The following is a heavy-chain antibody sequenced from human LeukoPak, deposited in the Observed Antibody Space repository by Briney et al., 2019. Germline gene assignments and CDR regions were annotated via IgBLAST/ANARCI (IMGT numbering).Heavy chain of an antibody. V-gene: IGHV4-59*01. Sequence: GSLRLSCTASGFTFGDYAMSWFRQAPGKGLEWIGYIYYSGSTNYNPSLKSRVTISVDTSKNQFSLKLSSVTAADTAVYYCARGPVGGSYNWFDPWGQGTLVTVSS. D-gene: IGHD1-26*01. J-gene: IGHJ5*02. CDR3: ARGPVGGSYNWFDP. CDR2: IYYSGST. CDR1: GFTFGDYA.